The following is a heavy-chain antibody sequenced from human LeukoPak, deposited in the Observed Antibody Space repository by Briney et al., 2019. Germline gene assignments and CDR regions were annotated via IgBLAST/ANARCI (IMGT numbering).Heavy chain of an antibody. D-gene: IGHD3-10*01. CDR1: GFTFSSYW. Sequence: GGSLRLSCAASGFTFSSYWMHWVRQAPGKGLVWISGINTDGSTTRYADSVKGRFTISRDNANNTLYLQMNSLRAEDTAVYYCARSAGPALFVYWGQGTLVTVSS. V-gene: IGHV3-74*01. CDR2: INTDGSTT. J-gene: IGHJ4*02. CDR3: ARSAGPALFVY.